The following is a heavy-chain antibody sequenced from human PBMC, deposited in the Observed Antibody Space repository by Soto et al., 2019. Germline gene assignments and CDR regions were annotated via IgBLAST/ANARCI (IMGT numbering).Heavy chain of an antibody. Sequence: PGESLKISCKGSGYSFTSYWIGWVRQMPGKGLEWMGIIYPGDSDTRYSPSFQGQVTISADKSISTAYLQRSSLKASDTAMYYCARRYYGSGSYSYYFDYWGQGTLVTVSS. CDR3: ARRYYGSGSYSYYFDY. J-gene: IGHJ4*02. CDR2: IYPGDSDT. D-gene: IGHD3-10*01. CDR1: GYSFTSYW. V-gene: IGHV5-51*01.